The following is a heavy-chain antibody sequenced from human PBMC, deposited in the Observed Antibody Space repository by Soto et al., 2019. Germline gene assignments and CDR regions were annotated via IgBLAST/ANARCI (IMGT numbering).Heavy chain of an antibody. CDR3: ARASNGQYYYDSSGYHDY. Sequence: QVQLQESGPGLVKPSQTLSLTCTVSGGSISSGGYYWSWIRQHPGKGLEWIGYIYYSGSTYYNPSRKSRVTISVDTSKNQFSLKLSSVTAADTAVYYCARASNGQYYYDSSGYHDYWGQGTLVTVSS. CDR1: GGSISSGGYY. V-gene: IGHV4-31*03. J-gene: IGHJ4*02. CDR2: IYYSGST. D-gene: IGHD3-22*01.